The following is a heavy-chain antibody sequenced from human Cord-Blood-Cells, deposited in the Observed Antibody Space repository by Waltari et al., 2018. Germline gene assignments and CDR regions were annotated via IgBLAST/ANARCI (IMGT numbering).Heavy chain of an antibody. CDR1: GSTLSSNG. D-gene: IGHD1-26*01. V-gene: IGHV3-30*18. CDR3: AKDQVGPGDY. Sequence: QVQLVESGGGVVQPGSPPVLSCAPSGSTLSSNGVHWVRQAPGKGLEWVAVISYDGSNKYYADSVKGRFTISRDNSKNTLYLQMNSLRAEDTAVYYCAKDQVGPGDYWGQGTLVTVSS. CDR2: ISYDGSNK. J-gene: IGHJ4*02.